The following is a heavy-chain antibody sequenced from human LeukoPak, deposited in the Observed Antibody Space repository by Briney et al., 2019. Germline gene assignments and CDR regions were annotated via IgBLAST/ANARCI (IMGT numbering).Heavy chain of an antibody. Sequence: SETLSLTCRVSGGAIISYYWSWIRQPAGKGPEWIGRIYPTGNTDYNPSLKSRVTMSTELSKKQFSLRLRSVTAADTAVYYCARLKFYDSTGYSPGYYMDVWGKGTAVTVSS. CDR2: IYPTGNT. J-gene: IGHJ6*03. D-gene: IGHD3-22*01. CDR1: GGAIISYY. CDR3: ARLKFYDSTGYSPGYYMDV. V-gene: IGHV4-4*07.